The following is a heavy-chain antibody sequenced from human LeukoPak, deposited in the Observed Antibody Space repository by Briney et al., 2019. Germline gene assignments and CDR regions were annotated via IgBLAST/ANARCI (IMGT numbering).Heavy chain of an antibody. CDR2: INHSGST. CDR3: ARLWLRKDY. D-gene: IGHD2-21*01. J-gene: IGHJ4*02. CDR1: GGSFSGYY. V-gene: IGHV4-34*01. Sequence: SETLSLTCAVYGGSFSGYYWSWIRQPPGKGLEWIGEINHSGSTNYNPSLKSRVTISVDTSKNQFSLKLSSVTAADTAVYYCARLWLRKDYWGQGTLVTVSS.